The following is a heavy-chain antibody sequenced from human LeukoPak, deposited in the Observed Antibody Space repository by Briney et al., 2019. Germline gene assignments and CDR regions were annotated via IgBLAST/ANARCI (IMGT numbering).Heavy chain of an antibody. V-gene: IGHV4-59*06. CDR1: GGSLTGYY. D-gene: IGHD3-10*01. CDR3: ARAQWFGQFKFDY. J-gene: IGHJ4*02. Sequence: PSETLSLTCTVSGGSLTGYYWSWIRQPPGKGLEWIGYTYYSGGAYYNPSLESRSAISLDASKNQFSLKVNSVTAADTAVYYCARAQWFGQFKFDYWGQGALVTVSS. CDR2: TYYSGGA.